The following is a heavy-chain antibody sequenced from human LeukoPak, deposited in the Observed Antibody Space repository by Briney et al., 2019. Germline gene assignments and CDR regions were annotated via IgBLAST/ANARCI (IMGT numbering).Heavy chain of an antibody. V-gene: IGHV4-59*01. CDR1: GGPISSYY. Sequence: SETLSLTCTVSGGPISSYYWSWIRQPPGKGLEWIGYIYYSGSTNYNPSLKSRVTISVDTSKNQFSLKLSSVTAADTAVYYCARHQRGSSDAFDFWGQGTVVTVSS. D-gene: IGHD2-15*01. CDR2: IYYSGST. J-gene: IGHJ3*01. CDR3: ARHQRGSSDAFDF.